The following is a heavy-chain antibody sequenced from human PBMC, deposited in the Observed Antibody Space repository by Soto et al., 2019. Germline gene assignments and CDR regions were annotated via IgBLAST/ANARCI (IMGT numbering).Heavy chain of an antibody. Sequence: PGGSLRLSCAASGFTFSSYAMHWVRQAPGKGLEWVAVISYDGSNKYYADSVKGRFTISRDNSKNTLYLQMNSLRAEDTAVYYCARAPKDYGLSYDYWGQGTLVTVSS. CDR2: ISYDGSNK. J-gene: IGHJ4*02. V-gene: IGHV3-30-3*01. CDR3: ARAPKDYGLSYDY. CDR1: GFTFSSYA. D-gene: IGHD4-17*01.